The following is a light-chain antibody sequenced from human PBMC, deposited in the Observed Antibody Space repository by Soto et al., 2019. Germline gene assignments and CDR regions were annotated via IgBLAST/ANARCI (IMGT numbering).Light chain of an antibody. CDR1: QSVSSY. Sequence: EVVLTQSPATLSLSPGERATLSCRASQSVSSYLAWYQQKPGQAPRLLIYDAFNRATGIPARFSGSGSGTDFTLTIRSLEPEDFAVYYCQQRSNWARTFGQGTRVEIK. V-gene: IGKV3-11*01. CDR3: QQRSNWART. CDR2: DAF. J-gene: IGKJ1*01.